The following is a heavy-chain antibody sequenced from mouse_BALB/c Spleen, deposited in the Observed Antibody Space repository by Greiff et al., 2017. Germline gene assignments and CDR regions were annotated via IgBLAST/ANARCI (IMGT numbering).Heavy chain of an antibody. D-gene: IGHD2-10*02. CDR3: ARDPYGPDGTWFAY. CDR2: ISSGSSTI. Sequence: EVKLMESGGGLVKPGGSLKLSCAASGFTFSSFGMHWVRQAPEKGLEWVAYISSGSSTIYYADTVKGRFTISRDNPKNTLFLQMTSLRSEDTAMYYCARDPYGPDGTWFAYWGQGTLVTVSA. CDR1: GFTFSSFG. V-gene: IGHV5-17*02. J-gene: IGHJ3*01.